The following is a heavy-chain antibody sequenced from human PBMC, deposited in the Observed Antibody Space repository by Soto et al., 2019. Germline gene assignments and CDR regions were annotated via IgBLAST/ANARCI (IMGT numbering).Heavy chain of an antibody. J-gene: IGHJ4*02. D-gene: IGHD3-9*01. CDR1: GFTFDDYA. Sequence: PGGSLRLSCAASGFTFDDYAMHWVRQAPGKGLEWVSGISWNSDSIGYADSVKGRFTISRDNAKKSLYLQMNSLRAEDTALYYCASGRGYDILTGYYPYFDYWGQGTLVTVPS. V-gene: IGHV3-9*01. CDR3: ASGRGYDILTGYYPYFDY. CDR2: ISWNSDSI.